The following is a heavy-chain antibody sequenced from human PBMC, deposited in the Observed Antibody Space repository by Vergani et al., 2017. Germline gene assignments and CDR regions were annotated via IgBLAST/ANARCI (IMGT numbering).Heavy chain of an antibody. V-gene: IGHV4-34*01. CDR3: AGAVGAPDAFDI. CDR2: INHSGST. J-gene: IGHJ3*02. Sequence: QVQLQESGPGLVKPSETLSLTCAVYGGSFSGYYWSWIRQPPGKGLEWIGEINHSGSTNYNPSLKSRVTISVDTSKNQFSLKLSSVTAADTAVYYCAGAVGAPDAFDIWGQGTMVTVSS. D-gene: IGHD1-26*01. CDR1: GGSFSGYY.